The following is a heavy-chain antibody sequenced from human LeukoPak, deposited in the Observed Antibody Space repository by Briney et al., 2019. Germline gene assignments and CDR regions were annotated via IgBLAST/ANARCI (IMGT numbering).Heavy chain of an antibody. CDR1: GFTFNSYG. CDR3: TRERGEDFWSGKYYNYYYMDV. Sequence: PGRSLRLSCAASGFTFNSYGMHWVRQAPGKGLEGVAFIRHDGSNKYYADSVKGRFTISRDNSKNTLYLQMNSLRAGDTAVYYCTRERGEDFWSGKYYNYYYMDVWGKGTTVTVSS. V-gene: IGHV3-30*02. J-gene: IGHJ6*03. D-gene: IGHD3-3*01. CDR2: IRHDGSNK.